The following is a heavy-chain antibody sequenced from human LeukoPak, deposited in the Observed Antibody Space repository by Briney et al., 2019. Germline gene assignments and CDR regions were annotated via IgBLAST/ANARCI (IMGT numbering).Heavy chain of an antibody. CDR2: INLDGSEK. D-gene: IGHD5-12*01. Sequence: PGGSLRLSRTASGFIFSTSWMTWVRQAPGKGLEWVANINLDGSEKYYVDSVKGRFTISRDNAKNSLYLQMNSLRAEDTAVYYCARGITSGPRRYDVRNFDYWGQGTPVTVSP. J-gene: IGHJ4*02. V-gene: IGHV3-7*01. CDR3: ARGITSGPRRYDVRNFDY. CDR1: GFIFSTSW.